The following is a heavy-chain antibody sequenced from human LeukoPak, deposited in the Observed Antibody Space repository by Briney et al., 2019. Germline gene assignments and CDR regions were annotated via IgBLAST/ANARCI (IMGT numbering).Heavy chain of an antibody. CDR2: IFHSGST. CDR3: ARLPSGGSYGWFDP. V-gene: IGHV4-39*01. D-gene: IGHD1-26*01. J-gene: IGHJ5*02. Sequence: SETLSLTCTVSGGSITSSSYYWVWIRQPPGKGLEWIGSIFHSGSTYYNASLKSRVTISVDTSRNQFSLKLSSVTAADTAVYYCARLPSGGSYGWFDPWGQGTLVTVSS. CDR1: GGSITSSSYY.